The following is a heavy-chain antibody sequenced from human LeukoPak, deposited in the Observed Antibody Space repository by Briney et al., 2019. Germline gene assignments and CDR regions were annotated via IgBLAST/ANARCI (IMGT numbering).Heavy chain of an antibody. CDR2: ISGSGGST. D-gene: IGHD6-19*01. Sequence: GGSLRLSCAASGFTFSNYAMTWVRQAPGKGLEWVSAISGSGGSTYYADSVKGRFTISRDNSKNTLYLQMNSLRAEDTAVYYCAKERSEWLDFYYFDYWGQGTPVTVSS. V-gene: IGHV3-23*01. J-gene: IGHJ4*02. CDR1: GFTFSNYA. CDR3: AKERSEWLDFYYFDY.